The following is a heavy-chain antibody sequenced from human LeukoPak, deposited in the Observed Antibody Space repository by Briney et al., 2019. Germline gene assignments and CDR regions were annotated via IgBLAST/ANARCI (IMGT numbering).Heavy chain of an antibody. V-gene: IGHV5-51*01. J-gene: IGHJ4*02. CDR1: GYSFTSYS. CDR3: ARPRAAAGTGGFDY. Sequence: GESLKISCKGSGYSFTSYSIGWVRQMPGKGLEWMGIIYPVDSDTRYSPSFQGQVTISADKSISTAYLQWSSLNASETAMYYCARPRAAAGTGGFDYWGQGTLVTVSS. D-gene: IGHD6-13*01. CDR2: IYPVDSDT.